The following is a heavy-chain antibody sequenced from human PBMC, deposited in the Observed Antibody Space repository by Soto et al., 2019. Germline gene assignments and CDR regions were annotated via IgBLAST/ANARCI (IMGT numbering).Heavy chain of an antibody. Sequence: ASVKVSCKASGYTFTSYYMHWVRQAPGQGLEWMGIINPSGGSTSYAQKFQGRVTMTRDTSTSTAYMELSSLRSEDTAVYYCAKTYYDFWSGSGYYGMDVWGQGTTVTAP. D-gene: IGHD3-3*01. CDR2: INPSGGST. CDR3: AKTYYDFWSGSGYYGMDV. V-gene: IGHV1-46*01. CDR1: GYTFTSYY. J-gene: IGHJ6*02.